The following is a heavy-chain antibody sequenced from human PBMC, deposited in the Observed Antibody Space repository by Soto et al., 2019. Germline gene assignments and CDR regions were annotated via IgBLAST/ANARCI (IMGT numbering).Heavy chain of an antibody. J-gene: IGHJ4*02. CDR1: GGSISSYY. D-gene: IGHD3-3*01. V-gene: IGHV4-59*01. Sequence: PSETLSLTCTVSGGSISSYYWSWIRQPPGKGLEWIGYIYYSGSTNYNPSLKSRVTISVDTSKNQFSLKLSSVTAADTAVYYCARETLSDFWSGYTPVRYFDYWGQGTLVTVSS. CDR3: ARETLSDFWSGYTPVRYFDY. CDR2: IYYSGST.